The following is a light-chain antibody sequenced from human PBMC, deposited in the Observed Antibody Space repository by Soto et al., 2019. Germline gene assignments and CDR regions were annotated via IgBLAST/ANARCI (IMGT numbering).Light chain of an antibody. CDR2: GTS. J-gene: IGKJ3*01. Sequence: EIVLTQSPGTLSLSPGERATLSCRASQNINNRHLAWYQQKPGQAPRLLIYGTSSRATGIPDRFSGSGSGTDFTLTISRLEPEDFAVYYCQQFGSSPGFTFGPGTKVDVK. CDR1: QNINNRH. V-gene: IGKV3-20*01. CDR3: QQFGSSPGFT.